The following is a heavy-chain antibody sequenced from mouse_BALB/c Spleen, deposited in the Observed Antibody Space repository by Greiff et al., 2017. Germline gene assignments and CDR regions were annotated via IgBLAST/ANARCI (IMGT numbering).Heavy chain of an antibody. CDR1: GYSITSDYA. CDR3: ARGRDGYGLFAY. Sequence: EVKLQESGPGLVKPSQSLSLTCTVTGYSITSDYAWNWIRQFPGNKLEWMGYISYSGSTSYNPSLKSRISITRDTSKNQFFLQLNSVTTEDTATYYCARGRDGYGLFAYWGQGTLVTVSA. J-gene: IGHJ3*01. D-gene: IGHD2-2*01. V-gene: IGHV3-2*02. CDR2: ISYSGST.